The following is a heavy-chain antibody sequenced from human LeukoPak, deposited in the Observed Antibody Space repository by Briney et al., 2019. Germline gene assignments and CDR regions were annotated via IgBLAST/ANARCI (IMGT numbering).Heavy chain of an antibody. CDR1: GYTFTSYY. CDR2: IDPSGGST. D-gene: IGHD3-3*01. V-gene: IGHV1-46*01. Sequence: ASVKVSCKASGYTFTSYYMHWVRQAPGQGLEWVGIIDPSGGSTSYAQKFQGRVTMTRDTSTSTVYMELSSLRSEDTAVYYCARPHEGVGHFDYWGQGTLVTVSS. J-gene: IGHJ4*02. CDR3: ARPHEGVGHFDY.